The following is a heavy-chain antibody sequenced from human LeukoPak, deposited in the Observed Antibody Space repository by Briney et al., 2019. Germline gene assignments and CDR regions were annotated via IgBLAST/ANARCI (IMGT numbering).Heavy chain of an antibody. V-gene: IGHV1-2*02. CDR1: GYTFTGYY. CDR3: ARDEVAAAGTGANWFDP. J-gene: IGHJ5*02. CDR2: INPNSCGT. D-gene: IGHD6-13*01. Sequence: ASVKVSCKASGYTFTGYYMHWVRQAPGQGLEGMGWINPNSCGTNYAQKFQGRVTMTRDTSISTAYMELSRLRSDDTAVYYCARDEVAAAGTGANWFDPWGQGTLVTVSS.